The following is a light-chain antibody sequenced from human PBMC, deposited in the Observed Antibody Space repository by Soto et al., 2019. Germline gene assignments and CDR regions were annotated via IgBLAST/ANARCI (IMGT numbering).Light chain of an antibody. V-gene: IGKV3-11*01. CDR1: QSVRSS. J-gene: IGKJ3*01. CDR3: QQRSNWPPEVT. Sequence: EIVLTQSPDTLSLSPGERATLSCRASQSVRSSLAWYHQKPGQAPRILIYDASNRATGIPARFSGSGSGTDFTLTISSLGPEDFAVDYCQQRSNWPPEVTFGPGTKVDIK. CDR2: DAS.